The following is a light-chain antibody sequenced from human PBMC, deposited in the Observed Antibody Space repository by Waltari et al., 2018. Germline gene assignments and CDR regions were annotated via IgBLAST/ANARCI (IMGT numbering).Light chain of an antibody. CDR2: DVT. J-gene: IGLJ1*01. CDR3: CSYAGSYTYV. Sequence: QSALTQPRSVSGSPAQSVTVSCSGTSGDVGAYDSVSWYQQYPGKAPKVVIYDVTKRPSGIPDRFSGSKSGNTASLTISGLQADDEADYYCCSYAGSYTYVFGSGTKVTVL. V-gene: IGLV2-11*01. CDR1: SGDVGAYDS.